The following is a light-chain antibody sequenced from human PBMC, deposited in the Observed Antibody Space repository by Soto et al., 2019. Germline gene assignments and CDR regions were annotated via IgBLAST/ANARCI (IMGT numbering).Light chain of an antibody. CDR1: QSISSY. V-gene: IGKV1-39*01. CDR3: QQSYSTLFT. J-gene: IGKJ3*01. Sequence: DLQMTQSPSSLSASVGDRVTITCRASQSISSYLNWYQQKPGKAPKLLIYAASSLQSGVPSRFSGSGSGTDFTLTISSLQPADFATYYCQQSYSTLFTFGPGTKVDIK. CDR2: AAS.